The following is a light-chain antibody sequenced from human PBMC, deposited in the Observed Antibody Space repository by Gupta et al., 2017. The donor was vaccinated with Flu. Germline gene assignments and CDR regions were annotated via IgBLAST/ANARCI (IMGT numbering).Light chain of an antibody. CDR2: EVS. J-gene: IGLJ3*02. V-gene: IGLV2-14*01. Sequence: QAALTQPASVSGSPGQSITISCTRTSSDVGGYNYVSWYQQYPGKAPKLLISEVSNRPSGVSNRFSGSKFGNTASLTISGLQAEDEADYYCSSYTSSSTLVFGGGTKLTVL. CDR1: SSDVGGYNY. CDR3: SSYTSSSTLV.